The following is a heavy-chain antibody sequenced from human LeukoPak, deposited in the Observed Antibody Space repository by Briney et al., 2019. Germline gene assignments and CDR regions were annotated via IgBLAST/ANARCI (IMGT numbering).Heavy chain of an antibody. CDR3: ARDDCSGGSCYAGFDY. CDR1: GFTFSDYY. D-gene: IGHD2-15*01. J-gene: IGHJ4*02. Sequence: GGSLRLSCAASGFTFSDYYMSWIRQAPGKGLEWVSYISSSGSTIYYADSVKGRFTISRDNAKNSLYLQMNSLRAEDTAVYYCARDDCSGGSCYAGFDYWGQRTLVTVSS. CDR2: ISSSGSTI. V-gene: IGHV3-11*01.